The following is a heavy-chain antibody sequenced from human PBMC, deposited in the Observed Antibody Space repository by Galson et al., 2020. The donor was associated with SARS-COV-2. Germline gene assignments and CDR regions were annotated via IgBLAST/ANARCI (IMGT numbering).Heavy chain of an antibody. Sequence: SETLSLTCTVSGGSINGYYWNWIRQSPGAGLEWIGYTSNTETAIYNPSLRGRATISLATSRRQFSLNLESLTAADTAVYYCARSGLYSYYFYWDVWGRGTTVTVSS. CDR2: TSNTETA. CDR1: GGSINGYY. V-gene: IGHV4-59*01. J-gene: IGHJ6*03. CDR3: ARSGLYSYYFYWDV.